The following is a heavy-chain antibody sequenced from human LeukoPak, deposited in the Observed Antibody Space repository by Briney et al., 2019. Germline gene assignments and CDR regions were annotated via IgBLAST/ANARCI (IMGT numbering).Heavy chain of an antibody. D-gene: IGHD1-26*01. V-gene: IGHV4-34*01. Sequence: SETLSLTCAVYGGSFSGYYWSWIRQPPGKGLEWIGEINHSGSTNYNPSLKSRVTISVDTSKNQCSLKLSSVTAADTAVYYCARLYPLGATVLFRFDPWGQGTLVTVSS. CDR3: ARLYPLGATVLFRFDP. J-gene: IGHJ5*02. CDR2: INHSGST. CDR1: GGSFSGYY.